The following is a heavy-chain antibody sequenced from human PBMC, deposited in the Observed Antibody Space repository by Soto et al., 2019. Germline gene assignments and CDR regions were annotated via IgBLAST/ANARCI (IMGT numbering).Heavy chain of an antibody. Sequence: VGSLRLSCAASGFNLGSYWMHWVRQAPGKGLVWVSRINDYGTTINYAESVEGRFTISRDDAKSEVYLQMNNLRAEDTAVYYCARGGLEPFDYWGRGALVTVSS. CDR1: GFNLGSYW. D-gene: IGHD1-1*01. V-gene: IGHV3-74*01. J-gene: IGHJ4*02. CDR2: INDYGTTI. CDR3: ARGGLEPFDY.